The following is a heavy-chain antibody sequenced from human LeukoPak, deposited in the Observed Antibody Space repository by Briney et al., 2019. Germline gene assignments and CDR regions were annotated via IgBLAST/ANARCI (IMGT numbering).Heavy chain of an antibody. V-gene: IGHV4-59*12. Sequence: SETLSLTCTVSGGSISSYYWSWIRQPPGKGLEWIGSIYYSGSTYYNPSLKSRVTISVDTSKNQFSLKLSSVTAADTAVYYCARDSFVKAHSGSYRYFDYWGQGTLVTVSS. CDR1: GGSISSYY. CDR3: ARDSFVKAHSGSYRYFDY. CDR2: IYYSGST. D-gene: IGHD1-26*01. J-gene: IGHJ4*02.